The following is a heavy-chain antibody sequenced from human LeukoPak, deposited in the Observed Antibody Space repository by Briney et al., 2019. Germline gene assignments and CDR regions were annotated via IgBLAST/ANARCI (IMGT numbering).Heavy chain of an antibody. CDR3: AKGGLDINWNDGLSAFDI. Sequence: PGGSLRLSCAASGFSFSSYWMHWVRQAPGKGLEWVAVISYDGSNKYYADSVKGRFTISRDNSKNTLYLQMNSLRAEDTAVYYCAKGGLDINWNDGLSAFDIWGQGTMVTVSS. J-gene: IGHJ3*02. CDR1: GFSFSSYW. V-gene: IGHV3-30*18. CDR2: ISYDGSNK. D-gene: IGHD1-1*01.